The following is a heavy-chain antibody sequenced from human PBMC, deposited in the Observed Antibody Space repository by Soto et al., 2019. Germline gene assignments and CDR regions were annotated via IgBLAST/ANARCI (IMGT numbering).Heavy chain of an antibody. V-gene: IGHV1-69*05. J-gene: IGHJ5*02. CDR2: IIPIFGTA. CDR1: GSTFRSYA. D-gene: IGHD3-9*01. CDR3: ARDPLWGGRCYDKWFDP. Sequence: ASLTVSCTASGSTFRSYAISWVRQDPGQGLEWMGGIIPIFGTANYAQKFQGRVTMTRDTSARTVYMELSSLRSDDTAMYYCARDPLWGGRCYDKWFDPGGQGNLVTFS.